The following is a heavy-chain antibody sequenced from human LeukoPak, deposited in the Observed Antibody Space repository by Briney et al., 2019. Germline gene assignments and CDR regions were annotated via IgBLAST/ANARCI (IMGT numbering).Heavy chain of an antibody. CDR1: GGSISSYY. J-gene: IGHJ4*02. CDR2: FYYRGST. D-gene: IGHD1-14*01. Sequence: SETLSLTCTVSGGSISSYYWSWIRQPPGKGLEWIGYFYYRGSTNYNPSLKSRVTISLDTSKNQFSLRLRSVTAADTAVYYCARHSGTLGYFGYWGQGTRVTVSS. V-gene: IGHV4-59*12. CDR3: ARHSGTLGYFGY.